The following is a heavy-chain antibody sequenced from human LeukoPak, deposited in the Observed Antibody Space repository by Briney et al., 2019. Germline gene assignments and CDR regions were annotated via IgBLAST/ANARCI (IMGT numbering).Heavy chain of an antibody. CDR1: GFTFSDYY. J-gene: IGHJ3*02. Sequence: GGSLRLSCAASGFTFSDYYMGWIRQAPGKGLEWISYISSSGSTVLYADSVKGRFTISRDNAKNSLYLQVNSLRAEDTAIYYCARALHDAFDIWGQGTMVTVSS. D-gene: IGHD2-15*01. V-gene: IGHV3-11*04. CDR3: ARALHDAFDI. CDR2: ISSSGSTV.